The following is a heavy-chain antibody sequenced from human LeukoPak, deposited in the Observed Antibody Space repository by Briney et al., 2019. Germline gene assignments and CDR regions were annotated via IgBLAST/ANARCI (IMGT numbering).Heavy chain of an antibody. CDR1: GFTFSSYW. CDR3: ARLCGYEQCFDY. Sequence: GGSLRLSCAASGFTFSSYWMSWVRQAPGEGLEWVANIKQEGSEKYYVDSVKGRFTISRDNAKNSLYLQMNSLRAEDTAVYYCARLCGYEQCFDYWGQGTLVTVSS. CDR2: IKQEGSEK. D-gene: IGHD5-12*01. V-gene: IGHV3-7*01. J-gene: IGHJ4*02.